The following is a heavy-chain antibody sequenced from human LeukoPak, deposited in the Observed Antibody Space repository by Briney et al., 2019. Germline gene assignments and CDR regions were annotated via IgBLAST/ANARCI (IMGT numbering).Heavy chain of an antibody. CDR3: ARRRRIVETSKGDGFDI. CDR2: SYYSGTT. Sequence: PSETLSLTCTVSGGSINSYYWNWIRQFPGKGLEWIGYSYYSGTTNYNPSLKSRVTISVDTSKNQFSLKLSSVTAADTAVYYCARRRRIVETSKGDGFDIWGQGTMVTVSS. J-gene: IGHJ3*02. D-gene: IGHD1-26*01. V-gene: IGHV4-59*08. CDR1: GGSINSYY.